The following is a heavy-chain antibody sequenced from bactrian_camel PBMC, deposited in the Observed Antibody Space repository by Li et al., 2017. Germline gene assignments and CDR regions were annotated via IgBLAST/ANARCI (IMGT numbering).Heavy chain of an antibody. Sequence: HVQLVESGGGSVQAGGSLRLTCVASPYSYSSCMGWFHQAPGKEREAVARIRVHGDSTAYADSVQGRFTISRDNARNTVSLEMNSLKPEDTAVYYCATRLPDGTMWTLEFGYWGQGTQVTVS. J-gene: IGHJ6*01. CDR2: IRVHGDST. D-gene: IGHD4*01. CDR1: PYSYSSC. CDR3: ATRLPDGTMWTLEFGY. V-gene: IGHV3-3*01.